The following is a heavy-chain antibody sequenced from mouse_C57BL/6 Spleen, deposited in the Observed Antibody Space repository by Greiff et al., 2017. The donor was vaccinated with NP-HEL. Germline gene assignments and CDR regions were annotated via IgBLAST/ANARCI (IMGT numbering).Heavy chain of an antibody. Sequence: EVQLVESGGGLVKPGGSLKLSCAASGFTFSSYAMSWVRQTPEKRLEWVATISDGGSYTYYPDNVKGRFTISRDNAKNNLYLQMSHLKAEDTAMYYCARGEGAWFAYWGQGTLVTVSA. CDR1: GFTFSSYA. CDR2: ISDGGSYT. CDR3: ARGEGAWFAY. J-gene: IGHJ3*01. V-gene: IGHV5-4*01.